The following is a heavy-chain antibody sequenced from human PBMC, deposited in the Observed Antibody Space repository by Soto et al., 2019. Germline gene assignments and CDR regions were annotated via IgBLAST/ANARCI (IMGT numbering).Heavy chain of an antibody. CDR1: GGSVSSDTHY. V-gene: IGHV4-61*01. CDR3: ARFVRSCSGTTCYTRADV. CDR2: IYSSGST. Sequence: QVQLQESGPRLVKPSETVSLTCTVSGGSVSSDTHYWSWIRLPPGKRLEWIGFIYSSGSTNYNPSLNSRVTMSVDTSKNQFSLKLRSVIVADTAVYHCARFVRSCSGTTCYTRADVWGQGTTVSVSS. D-gene: IGHD2-2*02. J-gene: IGHJ6*02.